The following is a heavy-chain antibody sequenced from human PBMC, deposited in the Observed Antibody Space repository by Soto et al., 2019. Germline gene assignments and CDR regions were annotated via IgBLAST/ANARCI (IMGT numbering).Heavy chain of an antibody. Sequence: QVQLVESGGGVVQPGRSLRLSCAASGFTFSSYGMHWVRQAPGKGLEWVAVISYDGSNKYYADSVKGRFTISRDNSKNRLYVQMNSLRAEDTAVYYYAKGGELLYDYYCYGMDVWVQGATVTVSS. J-gene: IGHJ6*02. CDR3: AKGGELLYDYYCYGMDV. CDR2: ISYDGSNK. CDR1: GFTFSSYG. V-gene: IGHV3-30*18. D-gene: IGHD2-2*02.